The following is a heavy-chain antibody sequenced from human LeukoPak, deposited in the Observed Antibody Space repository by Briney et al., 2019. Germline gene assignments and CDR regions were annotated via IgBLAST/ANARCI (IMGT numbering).Heavy chain of an antibody. Sequence: GGSLRLSCAASGFTFSSYAMSWVRQAPGKGLEWVSAISGSGGSTYYADSVKGRFTISRDNSKNTLYLQMNSLGAEDTAVYYCAKDLRLYYGLGSYDAETGKGPTFDYWGQGTLVTVSS. V-gene: IGHV3-23*01. J-gene: IGHJ4*02. CDR1: GFTFSSYA. D-gene: IGHD3-10*01. CDR3: AKDLRLYYGLGSYDAETGKGPTFDY. CDR2: ISGSGGST.